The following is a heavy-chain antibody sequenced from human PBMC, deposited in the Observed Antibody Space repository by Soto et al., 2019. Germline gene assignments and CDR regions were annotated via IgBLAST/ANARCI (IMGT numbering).Heavy chain of an antibody. V-gene: IGHV3-23*01. CDR1: GFTFSTYA. D-gene: IGHD2-2*01. Sequence: GGSLRLSCAASGFTFSTYAMAWVRQAPGKGLEWVSGVSASGLNTDYADPVKGRFYISRDSSKNTVSLQMNSLRAEDTAVYYCARVTLGYCISTNCFFDYWGQGTLVTSPQ. CDR3: ARVTLGYCISTNCFFDY. J-gene: IGHJ4*02. CDR2: VSASGLNT.